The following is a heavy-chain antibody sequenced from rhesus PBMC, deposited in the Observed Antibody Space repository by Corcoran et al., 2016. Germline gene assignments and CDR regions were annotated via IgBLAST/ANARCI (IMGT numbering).Heavy chain of an antibody. CDR3: ARTTVATRSSDY. D-gene: IGHD4-29*01. Sequence: EVQLVQSGAEVKRPGESLKISCTTSGYCFTSSWNSGVRQMPGKGLVWMAAIDPNDSATRYSPSFQGQVPISADKSIRTTYLPWSSLKASASATYYCARTTVATRSSDYWGQGVLVTVSS. CDR1: GYCFTSSW. V-gene: IGHV5-2*01. J-gene: IGHJ4*01. CDR2: IDPNDSAT.